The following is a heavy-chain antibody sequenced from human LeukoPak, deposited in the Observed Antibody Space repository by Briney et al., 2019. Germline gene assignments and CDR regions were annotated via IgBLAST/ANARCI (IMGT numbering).Heavy chain of an antibody. CDR1: GYTFASYG. V-gene: IGHV1-18*01. CDR3: ARDVGVGGFKGVFDY. J-gene: IGHJ4*02. D-gene: IGHD3-16*01. Sequence: GASVKVSCKASGYTFASYGISWVRQAPGQGLEWMGWISAYNGNTNYAQKLQGRVTMTTDTSTSTAYMELRSLRSDDTAVYYCARDVGVGGFKGVFDYWGQGTLVTVSS. CDR2: ISAYNGNT.